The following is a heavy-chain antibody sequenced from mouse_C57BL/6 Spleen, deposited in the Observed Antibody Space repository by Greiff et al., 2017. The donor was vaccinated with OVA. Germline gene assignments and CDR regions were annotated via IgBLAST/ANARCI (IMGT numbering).Heavy chain of an antibody. CDR2: INPGSGGT. Sequence: VQLQHSGAELVRPGTSVKVSCKASGYAFTNYLIEWVKQRPGQGLEWIGVINPGSGGTNYNEKFKGKATLTADKSSSTAYMQLSSLTSEDSAVYFCARSGGTTVVEAYWGQGTLVTVSA. CDR3: ARSGGTTVVEAY. D-gene: IGHD1-1*01. CDR1: GYAFTNYL. V-gene: IGHV1-54*01. J-gene: IGHJ3*01.